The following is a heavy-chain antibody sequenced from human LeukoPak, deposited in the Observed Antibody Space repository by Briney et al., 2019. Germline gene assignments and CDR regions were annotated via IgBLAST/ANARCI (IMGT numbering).Heavy chain of an antibody. V-gene: IGHV4-59*01. D-gene: IGHD3-22*01. Sequence: PSETLSLTCTVSGGSISSYYWNWIRQPPGKGLEWIGYIYYSGSTNYNPSLKSRVTTSVDTSKNQFSLKLSSETAADTAVYYCARERLGYYDRSGLDYWGQGTLVTVSS. CDR1: GGSISSYY. CDR2: IYYSGST. CDR3: ARERLGYYDRSGLDY. J-gene: IGHJ4*02.